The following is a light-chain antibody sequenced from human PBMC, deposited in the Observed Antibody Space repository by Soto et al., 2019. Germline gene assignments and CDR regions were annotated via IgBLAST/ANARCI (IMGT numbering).Light chain of an antibody. V-gene: IGLV2-18*02. J-gene: IGLJ1*01. Sequence: QSVLTQPPSVSGSPGQSVTISCTGTSADVGIYNRVAWCQQPPGTSPKLVICDVSNRPSGVPDRFSGSKSGSTASLTISGLQAEDEADYYCSSYTTSNTYVFGTGTKVTVL. CDR3: SSYTTSNTYV. CDR1: SADVGIYNR. CDR2: DVS.